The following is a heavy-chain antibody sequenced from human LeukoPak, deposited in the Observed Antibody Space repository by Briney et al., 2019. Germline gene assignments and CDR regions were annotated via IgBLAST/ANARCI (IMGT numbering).Heavy chain of an antibody. CDR2: ISSSGTTM. Sequence: GGSLRLSCAASGFTFSSYEMHWVRQAPGKGLEWVSYISSSGTTMYYADSVKGRFTISRDNAQNSLYLQMNSLRAEDTAVYYCARDPPGYSGYENRLDYWGQGTLVTVSS. CDR3: ARDPPGYSGYENRLDY. CDR1: GFTFSSYE. D-gene: IGHD5-12*01. J-gene: IGHJ4*02. V-gene: IGHV3-48*03.